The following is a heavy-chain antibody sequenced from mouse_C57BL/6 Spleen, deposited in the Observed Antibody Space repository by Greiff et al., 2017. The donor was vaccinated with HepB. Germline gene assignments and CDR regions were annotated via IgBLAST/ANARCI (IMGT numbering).Heavy chain of an antibody. CDR1: GYSFTGYY. CDR3: AIYDYDEDY. J-gene: IGHJ2*01. Sequence: EVQLQQSGPELVKPGASVKISCKASGYSFTGYYMNWVKQSPEKSLEWIGEINPSTGGTTYNQKFQAKATLTVDKSSSTAYMQLKSLTSEDSAVYYCAIYDYDEDYWGQGTTLTVSS. CDR2: INPSTGGT. V-gene: IGHV1-42*01. D-gene: IGHD2-4*01.